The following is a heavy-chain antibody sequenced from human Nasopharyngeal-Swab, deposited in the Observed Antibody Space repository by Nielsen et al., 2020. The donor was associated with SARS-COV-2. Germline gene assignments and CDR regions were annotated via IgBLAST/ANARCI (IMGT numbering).Heavy chain of an antibody. V-gene: IGHV3-30*02. CDR2: IWYDGSNK. CDR3: AKDLISELDYPY. J-gene: IGHJ4*02. CDR1: GFTFSSYG. D-gene: IGHD1-1*01. Sequence: GESLKISCAASGFTFSSYGMHWVRQAPGKGLEWVAVIWYDGSNKYYADSVKGRFTISRDNSKNTLYLQMNSLRAEDTAVYYCAKDLISELDYPYWGQGTLVTVSS.